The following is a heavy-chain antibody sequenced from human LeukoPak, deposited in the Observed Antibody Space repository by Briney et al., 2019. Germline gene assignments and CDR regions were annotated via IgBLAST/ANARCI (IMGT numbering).Heavy chain of an antibody. J-gene: IGHJ4*02. V-gene: IGHV1-18*01. CDR3: ARVLAALRDFDY. CDR2: ISAYNGNT. Sequence: GASVKVSCRASGYTFTSYGISWVRQAPGQGLERMGWISAYNGNTNYAQKLQGRVTMTTDTSTSTAYMELRSLRSDDTAVYYCARVLAALRDFDYWGQGTLVTVSS. D-gene: IGHD6-13*01. CDR1: GYTFTSYG.